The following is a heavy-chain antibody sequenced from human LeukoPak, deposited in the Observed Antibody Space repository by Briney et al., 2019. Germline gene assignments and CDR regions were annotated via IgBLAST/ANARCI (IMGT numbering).Heavy chain of an antibody. D-gene: IGHD4-23*01. CDR2: IYHSGST. J-gene: IGHJ5*02. CDR1: GYSISSGYY. Sequence: PSETLSLTCAVSGYSISSGYYWGWIRQPPGKGLEWIGSIYHSGSTYYNPSLKSRVTISVDTSKNQFSLKLSSVTAADTAMYYCARHLGDYGGNDRVDWFDPWGQGTLVTVSS. CDR3: ARHLGDYGGNDRVDWFDP. V-gene: IGHV4-38-2*01.